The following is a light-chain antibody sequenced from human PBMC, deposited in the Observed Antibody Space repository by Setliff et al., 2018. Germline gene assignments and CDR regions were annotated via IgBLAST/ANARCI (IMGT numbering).Light chain of an antibody. Sequence: QSVLTQPPSASGSPGQSVTISCTGTSSDISVYNYVSWYQQHPGKAPKLMIYEVSKRPSGVPDRFSGSKSGNTASLTISGLQPEDEADYYCSSYEGGNKYVFGSGTK. CDR1: SSDISVYNY. CDR2: EVS. J-gene: IGLJ1*01. CDR3: SSYEGGNKYV. V-gene: IGLV2-8*01.